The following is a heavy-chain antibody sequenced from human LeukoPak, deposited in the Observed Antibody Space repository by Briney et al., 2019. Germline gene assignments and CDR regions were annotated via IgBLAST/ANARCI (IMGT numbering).Heavy chain of an antibody. J-gene: IGHJ4*02. D-gene: IGHD6-13*01. V-gene: IGHV3-64D*09. CDR3: VKDCIAAAGTSFDY. CDR1: GFTFSNYG. Sequence: QPGRSLRLSCAASGFTFSNYGMHWVRQAPGKGLEYVSAISSNGGSTYYADSVKGRFTISRDNSKNTLYLQMSSLRAEDTAVYYCVKDCIAAAGTSFDYWGQGTLVTVSS. CDR2: ISSNGGST.